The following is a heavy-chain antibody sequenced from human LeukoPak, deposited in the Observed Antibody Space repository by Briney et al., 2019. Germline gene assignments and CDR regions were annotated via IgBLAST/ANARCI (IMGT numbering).Heavy chain of an antibody. CDR2: ISGSGGST. Sequence: GGSLRLSCAASGLTFSSYAMSWVRQAPGKGLEWVSAISGSGGSTYYADSVKGRFTISRDNSKNTLYLQMNSLRAEDTAVYYCAKDLMWSRRASYYFDYWGQGTLVTVSS. CDR3: AKDLMWSRRASYYFDY. D-gene: IGHD3-3*01. J-gene: IGHJ4*02. CDR1: GLTFSSYA. V-gene: IGHV3-23*01.